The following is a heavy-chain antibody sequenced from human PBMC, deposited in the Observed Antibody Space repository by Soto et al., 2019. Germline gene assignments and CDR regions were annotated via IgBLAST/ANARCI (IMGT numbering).Heavy chain of an antibody. CDR3: AREGSTNGPYMFLY. V-gene: IGHV4-31*03. Sequence: SETLSLTCTVSGGSISSGGYYWSWIRQHPGKGLEWIGYIYYSGSTYYNPSLKSRVTISVDTSKNQFSLKLSSVTAADTAVYYCAREGSTNGPYMFLYWGQGTLVTVSS. CDR1: GGSISSGGYY. J-gene: IGHJ4*02. CDR2: IYYSGST. D-gene: IGHD2-8*01.